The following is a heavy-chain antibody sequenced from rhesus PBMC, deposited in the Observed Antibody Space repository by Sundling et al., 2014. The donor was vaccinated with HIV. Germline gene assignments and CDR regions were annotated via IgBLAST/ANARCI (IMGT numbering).Heavy chain of an antibody. V-gene: IGHV4-99*01. D-gene: IGHD3-22*01. Sequence: QVHLQESGPGLVKPSETLSLTCAVSEDSISDSYYWSWIRQPPGKGLEYIGYIYGSTGSPYYNPSLKSRVTISQDTSKNQFSLSLTSVTAADTAVYYCVKFWSDYYPYYWGQGVLVTVSS. CDR2: IYGSTGSP. CDR1: EDSISDSYY. CDR3: VKFWSDYYPYY. J-gene: IGHJ4*01.